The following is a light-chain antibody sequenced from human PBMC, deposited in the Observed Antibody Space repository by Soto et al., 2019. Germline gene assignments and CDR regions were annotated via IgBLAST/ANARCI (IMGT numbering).Light chain of an antibody. V-gene: IGKV3-20*01. Sequence: DIVLTQSPCTLSLSPGERATLSCRASQRVSSSSFAWYQQKPGKAPRLLIYGASSRETGIPARFSGSGSGTDFTLTISSLEPEDSAVYYCQQYGSSPVAFGQGTKVDIK. CDR2: GAS. J-gene: IGKJ1*01. CDR1: QRVSSSS. CDR3: QQYGSSPVA.